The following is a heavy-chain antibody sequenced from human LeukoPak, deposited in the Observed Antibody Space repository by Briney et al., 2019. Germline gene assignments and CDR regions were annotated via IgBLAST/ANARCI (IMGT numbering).Heavy chain of an antibody. D-gene: IGHD3-10*01. J-gene: IGHJ4*02. CDR2: IKQDESEK. V-gene: IGHV3-7*03. CDR3: AKDIYYGSGSIPGASFEY. Sequence: QPGGSLRLSCAASGFTFSSYWMSWVRQAPGKGLEWVANIKQDESEKFYVDSVKGRFTISRDNAKNSLYLQMNSLRAEDTALYYCAKDIYYGSGSIPGASFEYWGQGTLVTVSS. CDR1: GFTFSSYW.